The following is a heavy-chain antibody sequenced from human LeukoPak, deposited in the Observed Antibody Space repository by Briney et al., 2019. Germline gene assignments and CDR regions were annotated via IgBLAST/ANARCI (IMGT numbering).Heavy chain of an antibody. J-gene: IGHJ5*02. CDR2: INKDGGEK. CDR3: ARGDPYYYDSSGYLDWFDP. D-gene: IGHD3-22*01. CDR1: GFTFSSYW. Sequence: GGSLRLSCAASGFTFSSYWMSWVRQAPGKGLEWVANINKDGGEKYYVDSVRGRFTISRDNAKNSLYLQMNSLRAEDTAVYYCARGDPYYYDSSGYLDWFDPWGQGTLVTVSS. V-gene: IGHV3-7*01.